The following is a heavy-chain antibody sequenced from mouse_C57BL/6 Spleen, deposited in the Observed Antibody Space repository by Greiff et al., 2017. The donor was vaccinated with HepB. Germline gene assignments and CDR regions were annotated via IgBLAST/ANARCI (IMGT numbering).Heavy chain of an antibody. CDR2: ISSGGDYI. CDR3: TRETTVVATNYAMDY. V-gene: IGHV5-9-1*02. CDR1: GFTFSSYA. J-gene: IGHJ4*01. Sequence: EVQRVESGEGLVKPGGSLKLSCAASGFTFSSYAMSWVRQTPEKRLEWVAYISSGGDYIYYADTVKGRFTISRDNARNTLYLQMSSLKSEDTAMYYCTRETTVVATNYAMDYWGQGTSVTVSS. D-gene: IGHD1-1*01.